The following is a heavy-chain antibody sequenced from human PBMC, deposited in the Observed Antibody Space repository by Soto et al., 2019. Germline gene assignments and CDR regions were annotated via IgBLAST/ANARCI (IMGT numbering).Heavy chain of an antibody. J-gene: IGHJ4*02. CDR3: ASTTGYSSSWPYYFDY. D-gene: IGHD6-13*01. Sequence: GASVKVSCKASGGTFSSYAISWVRQAPGQGLEWMGGIIPIFGTANYAQKFQGRVTITADESTSTAYMELSSLRSEDTAVYYCASTTGYSSSWPYYFDYWGQGTLVTVSS. V-gene: IGHV1-69*13. CDR2: IIPIFGTA. CDR1: GGTFSSYA.